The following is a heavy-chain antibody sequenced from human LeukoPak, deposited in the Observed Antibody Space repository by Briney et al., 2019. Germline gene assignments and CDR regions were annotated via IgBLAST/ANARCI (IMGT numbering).Heavy chain of an antibody. J-gene: IGHJ5*02. CDR1: GFTFSTYA. V-gene: IGHV3-23*01. D-gene: IGHD2-2*01. Sequence: PGGSLTLSCVTSGFTFSTYAMTWVRQAPGKGLHWVSGVSGSGGATYYADSVRGRYTISRDNSKNTLYLQMNSVRAEDTAMYYCAKARRVCTSSRCVASETDSWGQGTLVTVSS. CDR3: AKARRVCTSSRCVASETDS. CDR2: VSGSGGAT.